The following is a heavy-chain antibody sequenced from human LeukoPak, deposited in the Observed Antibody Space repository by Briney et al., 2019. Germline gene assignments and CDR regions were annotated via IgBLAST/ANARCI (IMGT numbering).Heavy chain of an antibody. D-gene: IGHD3-10*01. CDR2: IYYSGST. CDR1: GGSISSYY. CDR3: ARDVRGFGELLYAFDI. J-gene: IGHJ3*02. V-gene: IGHV4-59*01. Sequence: PSETLSLTCTVSGGSISSYYWSWIRQPPGKGLEWIGYIYYSGSTNYNPSLKSRVTISVDTSKNQFSLKLSSVTAADTAVYYCARDVRGFGELLYAFDIWGQGTMVTVSS.